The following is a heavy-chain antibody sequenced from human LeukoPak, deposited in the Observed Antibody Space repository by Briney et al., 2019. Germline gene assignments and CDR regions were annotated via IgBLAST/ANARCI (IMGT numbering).Heavy chain of an antibody. CDR1: GYTFTGYY. Sequence: VASVKVSCKASGYTFTGYYMHWVRQAPGQGLEWMGRINPNSGGTNYAQKFQGRVTMTEDTSTDTAYMELSSLRSEDTAVYYCANRITGTHTENFDYWGQGTLVTVSS. V-gene: IGHV1-2*06. CDR3: ANRITGTHTENFDY. CDR2: INPNSGGT. J-gene: IGHJ4*02. D-gene: IGHD1-7*01.